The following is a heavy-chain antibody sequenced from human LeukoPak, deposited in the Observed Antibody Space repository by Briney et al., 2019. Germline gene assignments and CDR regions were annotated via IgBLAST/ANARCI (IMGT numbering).Heavy chain of an antibody. V-gene: IGHV1-69*05. CDR3: AREVYDSSGYHAVEYFQH. CDR2: IIPIFGTA. J-gene: IGHJ1*01. CDR1: GGTFSSYA. Sequence: SVKVSCKASGGTFSSYAISWVRQAPGQGLEWMGRIIPIFGTANYAQKFQGRVTITTDESTSTAYMELSSLRSEDTAVYYCAREVYDSSGYHAVEYFQHWGQGTLVTVPS. D-gene: IGHD3-22*01.